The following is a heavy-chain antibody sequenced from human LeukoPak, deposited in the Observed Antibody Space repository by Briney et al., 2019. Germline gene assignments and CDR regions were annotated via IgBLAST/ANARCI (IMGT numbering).Heavy chain of an antibody. V-gene: IGHV3-23*01. CDR2: ISGSGGST. Sequence: GGTLRLSCAASGFTFSSYGMSWVRQAPGKGLEWVSAISGSGGSTYYADSVKGRSTISRDNSKNTLYLQMNSLRAEDTAVYYCATAATVDTAMPPDYWGQGTLVTVSS. CDR1: GFTFSSYG. CDR3: ATAATVDTAMPPDY. J-gene: IGHJ4*02. D-gene: IGHD5-18*01.